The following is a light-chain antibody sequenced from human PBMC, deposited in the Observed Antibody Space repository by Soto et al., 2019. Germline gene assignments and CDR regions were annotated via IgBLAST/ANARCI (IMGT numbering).Light chain of an antibody. CDR2: DAS. V-gene: IGKV3-15*01. CDR3: QQCRNWPLT. Sequence: EIVMTQSPATLSVSPGEGATLSCRASQNVYNNLAWYQQRPGQPPRLLIYDASTRATGISARFSGSGYGTEFTLIIISLLSEDFAVDFCQQCRNWPLTFGGGTKVDIK. CDR1: QNVYNN. J-gene: IGKJ4*01.